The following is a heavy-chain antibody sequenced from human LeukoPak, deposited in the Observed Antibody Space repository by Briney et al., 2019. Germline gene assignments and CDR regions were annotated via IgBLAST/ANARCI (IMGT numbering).Heavy chain of an antibody. J-gene: IGHJ4*02. D-gene: IGHD1-26*01. CDR1: GGSISNYY. CDR2: IYYSGTT. V-gene: IGHV4-59*08. Sequence: SETLSLTCTVSGGSISNYYWSWIRQARGRGLEWIGYIYYSGTTKYNPSLMSRVTISVDTSKNQFSLRLSSVAAGDTAVYYCARHGGSYFYYWGQGTLVTVSS. CDR3: ARHGGSYFYY.